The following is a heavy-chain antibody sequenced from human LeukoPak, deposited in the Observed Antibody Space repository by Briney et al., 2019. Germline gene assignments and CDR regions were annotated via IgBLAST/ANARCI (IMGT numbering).Heavy chain of an antibody. J-gene: IGHJ4*02. V-gene: IGHV4-59*01. D-gene: IGHD6-6*01. Sequence: SETLSLTCTVSGGSISSYYWSWIRQPPGKGLEWIGYIYYSGSTNYNPSLKSRVTISVDTSKNRFSLKLSSVTAADTAVYYCASQSIAARPIVYWGQGTLVTVSS. CDR3: ASQSIAARPIVY. CDR1: GGSISSYY. CDR2: IYYSGST.